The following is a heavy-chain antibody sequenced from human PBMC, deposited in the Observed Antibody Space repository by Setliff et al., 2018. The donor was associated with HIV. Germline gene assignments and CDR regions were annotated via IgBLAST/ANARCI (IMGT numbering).Heavy chain of an antibody. V-gene: IGHV3-7*01. CDR3: ARKLRPGHGVDV. CDR2: IGQDGSEK. D-gene: IGHD3-10*01. CDR1: GGSISSGSYY. J-gene: IGHJ6*02. Sequence: PSETLSLTCSVSGGSISSGSYYWSWIRQAPGKGLEWVANIGQDGSEKNYVDSVKGRFTISRDNAKNSMDLQMNSLRAEDTAIYYCARKLRPGHGVDVWGQGTTVTVSS.